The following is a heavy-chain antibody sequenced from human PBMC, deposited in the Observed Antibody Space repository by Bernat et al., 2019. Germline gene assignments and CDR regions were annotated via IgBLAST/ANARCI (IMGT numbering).Heavy chain of an antibody. V-gene: IGHV3-72*01. CDR1: GFTFSDHS. J-gene: IGHJ6*02. CDR2: IRDKANSHTT. Sequence: VQLVESGGGLVQPGGSLRLSCAASGFTFSDHSMDWVRQAPGKGLEWVGRIRDKANSHTTEYAASVKGRFTVSRDDSENSLYLQMNSLRAEDTAVYYCARVRSYSSIYYYYGMDVWGQGTTVTVSS. CDR3: ARVRSYSSIYYYYGMDV. D-gene: IGHD6-13*01.